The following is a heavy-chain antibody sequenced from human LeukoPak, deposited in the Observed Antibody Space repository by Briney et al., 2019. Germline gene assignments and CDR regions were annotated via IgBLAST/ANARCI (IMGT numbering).Heavy chain of an antibody. Sequence: SETLSLTCTVSGDSVTSGGYFWTWIRHHPGKGLEWIGYISNSGTTSYNPSLKSRVSTSVDTSNNQFSLSLSSVTAADTAVYYCARDVVVTSSPDAFDIWGQGTMVAVSS. CDR2: ISNSGTT. V-gene: IGHV4-31*03. CDR3: ARDVVVTSSPDAFDI. CDR1: GDSVTSGGYF. D-gene: IGHD2-21*02. J-gene: IGHJ3*02.